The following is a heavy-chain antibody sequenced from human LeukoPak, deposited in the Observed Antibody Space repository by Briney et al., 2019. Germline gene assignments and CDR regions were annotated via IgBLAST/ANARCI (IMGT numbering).Heavy chain of an antibody. CDR2: IWYDGSDK. V-gene: IGHV3-33*06. CDR3: AKGSSGYYYEVASLAY. J-gene: IGHJ4*02. Sequence: GGSLRLSCAASGFTFSSSGMHWVRQAPGKGLEWVAVIWYDGSDKYYADSVKGRFTISRDNSKNTLYLQMNSLRAEDTAVYYCAKGSSGYYYEVASLAYWGQGTLVTVSS. D-gene: IGHD3-22*01. CDR1: GFTFSSSG.